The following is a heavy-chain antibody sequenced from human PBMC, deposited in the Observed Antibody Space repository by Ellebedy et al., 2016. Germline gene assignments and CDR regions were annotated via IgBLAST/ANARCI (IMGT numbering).Heavy chain of an antibody. CDR2: IKRDGTET. Sequence: GESLKISCAASGFTFDNFWMTWVRQAPGKGPEWVASIKRDGTETYYVDSVKGRFTISRDNGNNSLFLQMNSLRAEDTAVYYCARDAISAPGLGDYWGQGILVAVSS. D-gene: IGHD6-13*01. CDR3: ARDAISAPGLGDY. CDR1: GFTFDNFW. V-gene: IGHV3-7*01. J-gene: IGHJ4*02.